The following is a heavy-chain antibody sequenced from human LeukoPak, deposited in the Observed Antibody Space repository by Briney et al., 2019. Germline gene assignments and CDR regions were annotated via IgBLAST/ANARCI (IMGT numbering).Heavy chain of an antibody. CDR1: GFTFSSYA. D-gene: IGHD1-14*01. V-gene: IGHV3-23*01. CDR3: AKVGYRNENYYYYYMDV. J-gene: IGHJ6*03. Sequence: PGGSLRLSCAASGFTFSSYAMSWARQAPGKGLEWVSAISGSGGSTYYADSVKGRFTISRDNSKNTLYLQMNSLRAEDTAVYYCAKVGYRNENYYYYYMDVWGKGTTVTVSS. CDR2: ISGSGGST.